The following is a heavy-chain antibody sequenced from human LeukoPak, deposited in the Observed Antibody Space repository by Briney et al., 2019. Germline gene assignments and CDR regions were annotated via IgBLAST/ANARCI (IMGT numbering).Heavy chain of an antibody. CDR2: ISAYNGNT. D-gene: IGHD3-22*01. J-gene: IGHJ3*02. CDR3: ARDAYDSSGYYPDAFDI. V-gene: IGHV1-18*01. Sequence: ASVKVSCKASGYTFTSYGISWVRQAPGQGLEWMGWISAYNGNTNYAQKLQGRVTVTTDTSTSTAYMELRSLRSDDTAVYYCARDAYDSSGYYPDAFDIRGQGTMVTVSS. CDR1: GYTFTSYG.